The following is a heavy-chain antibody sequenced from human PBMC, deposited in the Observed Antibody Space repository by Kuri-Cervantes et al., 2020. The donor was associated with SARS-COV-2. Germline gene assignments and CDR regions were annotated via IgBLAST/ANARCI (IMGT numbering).Heavy chain of an antibody. J-gene: IGHJ4*02. V-gene: IGHV1-24*01. Sequence: ASVKVSCKVSGYTLTELSMHWVRQAPGKGLEWTGGFDPEDGETIYAQKFQGRVTMTEDTSTDTAYMELSSLRSEDTAMYYCATTDTAMVPEFDYWGQGTLVTVSS. D-gene: IGHD5-18*01. CDR3: ATTDTAMVPEFDY. CDR2: FDPEDGET. CDR1: GYTLTELS.